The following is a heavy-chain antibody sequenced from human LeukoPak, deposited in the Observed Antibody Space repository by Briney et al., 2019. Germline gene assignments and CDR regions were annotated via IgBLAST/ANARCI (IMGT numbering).Heavy chain of an antibody. CDR1: GYSFTSYG. CDR3: ARGSVILSYYFDY. Sequence: ASVKVSCKASGYSFTSYGISWVRQAPGQGLEWMGGIIPIFGTANYAQKFQGRVTITADKSTSTAYMELSSLRSEDTAVYYCARGSVILSYYFDYWGQGTLVTVSS. D-gene: IGHD2-15*01. J-gene: IGHJ4*02. V-gene: IGHV1-69*06. CDR2: IIPIFGTA.